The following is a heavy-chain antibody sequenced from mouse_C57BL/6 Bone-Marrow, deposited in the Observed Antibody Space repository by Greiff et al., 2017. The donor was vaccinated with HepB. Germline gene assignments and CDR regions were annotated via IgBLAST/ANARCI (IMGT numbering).Heavy chain of an antibody. Sequence: EVKLMESGGGLVKPGGSLKLSCAASGFTFSDYGMHWVRQAPEKGLEWVAYISSGSSTTYYADTVKGRFTISRDNAKNTLFLQMSSLGSEDTAMYCCARLRRAWFAYWGRGNRITVSA. D-gene: IGHD2-4*01. J-gene: IGHJ3*01. CDR1: GFTFSDYG. CDR3: ARLRRAWFAY. CDR2: ISSGSSTT. V-gene: IGHV5-17*01.